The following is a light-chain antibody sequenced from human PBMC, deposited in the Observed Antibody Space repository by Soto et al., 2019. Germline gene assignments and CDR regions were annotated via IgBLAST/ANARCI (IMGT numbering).Light chain of an antibody. CDR2: LTS. J-gene: IGKJ4*01. V-gene: IGKV2-28*01. Sequence: DIVMTQSPLSLPVTPGEPASISCRSSQSLLHINVFNYLDWYLQKPGQSPQLLIYLTSHRASGVPDRFSGSGSGTDFTLRISRVEAEDVGVYYCMQSLQTPLTFGGGTKVEIK. CDR1: QSLLHINVFNY. CDR3: MQSLQTPLT.